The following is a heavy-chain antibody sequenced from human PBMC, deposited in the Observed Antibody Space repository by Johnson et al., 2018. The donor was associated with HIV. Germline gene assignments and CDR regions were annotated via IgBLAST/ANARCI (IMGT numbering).Heavy chain of an antibody. CDR1: GFTFSSYG. CDR3: ARDRIWGYAFDI. CDR2: IRSDGNNK. V-gene: IGHV3-30*02. J-gene: IGHJ3*02. D-gene: IGHD3-16*01. Sequence: QVQLVESGGGVVQPGGSLRLSCAASGFTFSSYGMHWVRQAPGKGLEWVAVIRSDGNNKYFADSVKGRFTISRDNSKNTLYLQMNSLRAEDTAVYYCARDRIWGYAFDIWGQGTMVTVSS.